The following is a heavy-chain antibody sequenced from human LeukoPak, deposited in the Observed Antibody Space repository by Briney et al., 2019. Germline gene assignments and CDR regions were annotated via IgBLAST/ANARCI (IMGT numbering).Heavy chain of an antibody. D-gene: IGHD5-18*01. Sequence: SETLSLTCIVSGGSISSYYWSWIRQPPGKGLEWIGYIYYSGSTNYNPSLKSRVTISVDTSKNQFSLKLSSVTAADTAVYYCARDWSPDTAMGLPGAFDIWGQGTMVTVSS. CDR1: GGSISSYY. J-gene: IGHJ3*02. CDR3: ARDWSPDTAMGLPGAFDI. V-gene: IGHV4-59*01. CDR2: IYYSGST.